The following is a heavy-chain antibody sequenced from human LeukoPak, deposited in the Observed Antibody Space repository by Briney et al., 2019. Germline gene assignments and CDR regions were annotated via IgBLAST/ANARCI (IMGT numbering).Heavy chain of an antibody. J-gene: IGHJ6*03. CDR1: GYTFTSYD. V-gene: IGHV1-8*01. D-gene: IGHD3-22*01. CDR3: ARDGGDSSGYPPDHYYYYYMDV. CDR2: MNPNSGNT. Sequence: ASVKVSCKASGYTFTSYDINWVRQATGQGLEWMGWMNPNSGNTGYAQKFQGRVTMTRNTSISTAYMELSSLRSEDTAVYYCARDGGDSSGYPPDHYYYYYMDVWGKGTTVTISS.